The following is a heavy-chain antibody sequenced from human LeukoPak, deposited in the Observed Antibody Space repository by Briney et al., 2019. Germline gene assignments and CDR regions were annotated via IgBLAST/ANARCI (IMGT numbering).Heavy chain of an antibody. J-gene: IGHJ5*02. D-gene: IGHD4-17*01. CDR1: GVTCSSDW. Sequence: LRRSWAATGVTCSSDWMSWRRQAKRKGLEWVANIKQDGSEKYYVDSVKGRFTISRDNAKNSLYLQMNSLRAEDTAVYYCARLTTVTTHNWFDPWGQGTLVTVSS. CDR3: ARLTTVTTHNWFDP. V-gene: IGHV3-7*01. CDR2: IKQDGSEK.